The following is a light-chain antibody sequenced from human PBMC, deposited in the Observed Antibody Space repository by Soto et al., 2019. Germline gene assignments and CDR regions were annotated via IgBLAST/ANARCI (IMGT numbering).Light chain of an antibody. V-gene: IGLV1-51*01. CDR1: SSNIGNNY. CDR3: ATWDGSLSVVV. J-gene: IGLJ3*02. CDR2: DDD. Sequence: QSVLTQPPSVSAAPGQKVTISCSGRSSNIGNNYVSWYQHLPGTAPKLLIYDDDKRPSGITDRFSGSKSGTSATLGIAGLQTGDEADYYCATWDGSLSVVVFGGGTKVTVL.